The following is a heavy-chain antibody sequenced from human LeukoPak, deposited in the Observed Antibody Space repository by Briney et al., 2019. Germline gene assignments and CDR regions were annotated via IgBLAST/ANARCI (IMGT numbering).Heavy chain of an antibody. D-gene: IGHD2-15*01. Sequence: PGRSLRLSCAASGFTFSSYAMHRVRQAPGKGLEWVAVISYDGSNKYYADSVKGRFTISRDNSKNTLYLQMNSLRAEDTAVYYCAKDCSGGSCLDYWGQGTLVTVSS. J-gene: IGHJ4*02. CDR3: AKDCSGGSCLDY. CDR2: ISYDGSNK. V-gene: IGHV3-30*04. CDR1: GFTFSSYA.